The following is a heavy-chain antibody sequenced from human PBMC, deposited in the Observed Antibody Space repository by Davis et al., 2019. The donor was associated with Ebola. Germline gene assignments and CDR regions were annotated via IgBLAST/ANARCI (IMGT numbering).Heavy chain of an antibody. V-gene: IGHV1-46*01. CDR3: ARDGPDYYGLDV. J-gene: IGHJ6*02. Sequence: ASVKVSCKAFGYTFSNYYVHWVRQAPGQGLEWMGVINPSAGYTNYAQKFQGRVTITRDTSTSTVYMEVRRLRSDDTAVYYCARDGPDYYGLDVWGQGTAVTVSS. CDR1: GYTFSNYY. CDR2: INPSAGYT.